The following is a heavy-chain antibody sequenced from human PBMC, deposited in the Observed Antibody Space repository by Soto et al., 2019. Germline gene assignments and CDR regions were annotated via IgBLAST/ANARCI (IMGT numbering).Heavy chain of an antibody. CDR3: AIARFHSWSHIYYGLDV. CDR2: INHSGST. J-gene: IGHJ6*02. D-gene: IGHD3-3*02. V-gene: IGHV4-34*01. Sequence: KLSLPRNGYGGTLSGYYKTLRRQPPGKRLEWIGEINHSGSTDYNPALKSRVTMSVDTSKNQFSLRVTSVTAADTALYYCAIARFHSWSHIYYGLDVWGRGSTGT. CDR1: GGTLSGYY.